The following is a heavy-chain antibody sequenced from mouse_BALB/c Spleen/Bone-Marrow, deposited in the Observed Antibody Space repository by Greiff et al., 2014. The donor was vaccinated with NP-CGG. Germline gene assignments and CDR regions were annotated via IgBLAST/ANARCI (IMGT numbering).Heavy chain of an antibody. CDR1: GFSLTSYG. D-gene: IGHD2-10*02. V-gene: IGHV2-3*01. J-gene: IGHJ4*01. CDR3: AKGEYAKRYYAMDY. Sequence: VQLQQSGPGLVAPSQSLSITRTVSGFSLTSYGVSWVRQSPGKGLEWLGVIWGDGSTNYHSALISRLSISKDNSKSQLFLKLNSLQTDDTATYYCAKGEYAKRYYAMDYWGQGTSVTVSS. CDR2: IWGDGST.